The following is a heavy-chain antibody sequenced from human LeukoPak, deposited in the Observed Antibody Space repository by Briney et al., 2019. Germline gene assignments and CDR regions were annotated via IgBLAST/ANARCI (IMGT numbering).Heavy chain of an antibody. D-gene: IGHD4-11*01. Sequence: GGSLRLSCAAPGFSFDDYAIHWVRQAPGKGLEWVSLISGDGGSTFYADSVKGRFTISRDNSKNSLYLQMNSLRAEDTAVYYCARSPDYGNYGDYFDYWGQGTLVTVSS. V-gene: IGHV3-43*02. CDR1: GFSFDDYA. CDR2: ISGDGGST. CDR3: ARSPDYGNYGDYFDY. J-gene: IGHJ4*02.